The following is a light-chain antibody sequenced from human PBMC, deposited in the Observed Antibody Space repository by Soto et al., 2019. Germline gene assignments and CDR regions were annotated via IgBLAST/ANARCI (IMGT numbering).Light chain of an antibody. J-gene: IGLJ3*02. V-gene: IGLV2-14*01. CDR2: EVS. CDR1: SNDIGGYNY. Sequence: QSALTQPASVSGSPGQSITMFCTGTSNDIGGYNYVSWYQQHPGKAPKLIIYEVSNRPSGIPNRFSGSKSANTASLTISGLQAEDGAEYYCSSFTGSTTWVFGGGTKLTVL. CDR3: SSFTGSTTWV.